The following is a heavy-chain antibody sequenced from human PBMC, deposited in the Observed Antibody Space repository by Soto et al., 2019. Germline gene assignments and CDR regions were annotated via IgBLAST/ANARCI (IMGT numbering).Heavy chain of an antibody. CDR3: AHRKEDFWSRLI. D-gene: IGHD3-3*01. Sequence: SGPTLVNPTHALTLTFTCSVFSLGTSVVGWGLIRQPPGKALEWLALIYWDDDKRYSPSLKSRLTITKDTSKNQVVLTMTNMDPVDTATYYCAHRKEDFWSRLIWGHGKMPNVSS. V-gene: IGHV2-5*02. CDR2: IYWDDDK. J-gene: IGHJ3*02. CDR1: VFSLGTSVVG.